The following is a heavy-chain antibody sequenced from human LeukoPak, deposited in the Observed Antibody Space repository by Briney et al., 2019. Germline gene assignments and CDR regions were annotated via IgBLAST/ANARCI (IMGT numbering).Heavy chain of an antibody. CDR2: ITDSGGST. D-gene: IGHD5/OR15-5a*01. J-gene: IGHJ4*02. CDR1: GFTFGSSA. CDR3: AKRPVSVDSYDY. Sequence: GGSLRLSCAASGFTFGSSAMTWVRQAPGKGLGWVSSITDSGGSTFYAASVKGRFTISRDNSKNTLYLQMDSLRAEDTAVYSCAKRPVSVDSYDYWGQGTLVTVSS. V-gene: IGHV3-23*01.